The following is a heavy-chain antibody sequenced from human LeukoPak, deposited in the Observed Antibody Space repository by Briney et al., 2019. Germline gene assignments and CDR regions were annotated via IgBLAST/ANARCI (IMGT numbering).Heavy chain of an antibody. Sequence: TAKASSKVSGYTFTSYGISWVRQAPGQGHEWMGWISAYNGNTNYAQKLQGRVTMTTDTSTSTAYMELRSLRSDDTAVYYCARQSAAAGFDYWGQGTLVTVSS. V-gene: IGHV1-18*01. CDR3: ARQSAAAGFDY. J-gene: IGHJ4*02. CDR1: GYTFTSYG. CDR2: ISAYNGNT. D-gene: IGHD6-13*01.